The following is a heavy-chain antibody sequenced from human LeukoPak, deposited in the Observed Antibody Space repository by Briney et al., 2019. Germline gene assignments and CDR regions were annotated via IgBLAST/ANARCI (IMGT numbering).Heavy chain of an antibody. CDR2: IYYSGST. J-gene: IGHJ4*02. CDR3: ARGVEYSSSSFDY. CDR1: GGSISSGDYY. V-gene: IGHV4-30-4*08. Sequence: PSQTLSLTCTVSGGSISSGDYYWSWIRQPPGKGLEWIGYIYYSGSTYYNPSLKSRVTISVDTSKNQFSLKLSSVTAADTAVYYCARGVEYSSSSFDYWGQGTLVTVSS. D-gene: IGHD6-6*01.